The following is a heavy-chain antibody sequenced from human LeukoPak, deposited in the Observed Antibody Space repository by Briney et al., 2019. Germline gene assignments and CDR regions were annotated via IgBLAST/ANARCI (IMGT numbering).Heavy chain of an antibody. CDR1: GFTFSSYG. Sequence: GGSLRLSCAASGFTFSSYGMHWVRQAPGKGLEWVAVISYDGSNKYYADSVKGRFTISSDNSKNTLYLQMNSLRAEDTAVYYCAKVNGWYYYDSSGYYSWGQGTLVTVSS. J-gene: IGHJ4*02. CDR3: AKVNGWYYYDSSGYYS. V-gene: IGHV3-30*18. D-gene: IGHD3-22*01. CDR2: ISYDGSNK.